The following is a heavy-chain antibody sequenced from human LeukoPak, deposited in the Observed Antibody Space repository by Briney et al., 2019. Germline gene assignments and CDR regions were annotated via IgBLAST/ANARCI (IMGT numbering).Heavy chain of an antibody. J-gene: IGHJ6*03. V-gene: IGHV4-34*01. CDR2: ISQSGNT. CDR3: ARGILRYDWTDSDVRAFHYYYYMDV. D-gene: IGHD1-20*01. CDR1: DSLSGSS. Sequence: PSETLSLTCAGDSLSGSSVTWVRQPPGEGLEWIGDISQSGNTNYSPSLKSRLTMSIDTSKSQISLNLSSATTADTAVYFCARGILRYDWTDSDVRAFHYYYYMDVWGPGVTVIVSS.